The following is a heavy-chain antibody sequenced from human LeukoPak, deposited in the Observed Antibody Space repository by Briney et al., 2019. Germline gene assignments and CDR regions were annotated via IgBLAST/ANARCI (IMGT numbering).Heavy chain of an antibody. D-gene: IGHD1-1*01. CDR3: AKAMNGGPSPFDY. CDR1: GFTFSSHA. V-gene: IGHV3-23*01. CDR2: ISGSGGST. J-gene: IGHJ4*02. Sequence: GGSLRLSCAASGFTFSSHAMSWVRQAPGKGLEWVSLISGSGGSTYYADPVKGRFTISRDNSKNTLYLEMNSLRAENTAVYYCAKAMNGGPSPFDYWGQGTLVTVSS.